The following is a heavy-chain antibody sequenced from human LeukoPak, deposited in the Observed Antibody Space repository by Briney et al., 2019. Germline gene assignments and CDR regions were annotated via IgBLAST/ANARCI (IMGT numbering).Heavy chain of an antibody. CDR1: GFTFNNYG. V-gene: IGHV3-33*01. D-gene: IGHD1-26*01. CDR2: IWYDGRSK. J-gene: IGHJ4*02. Sequence: PGGSLRLSCAASGFTFNNYGMHWVRQAPGKGLEWVAVIWYDGRSKYYADSVKGRFPISRDNSKDTLYLQMNSLRAEDTAVYYCARDQSIREGSYYIILDYWGQGTLVTVSS. CDR3: ARDQSIREGSYYIILDY.